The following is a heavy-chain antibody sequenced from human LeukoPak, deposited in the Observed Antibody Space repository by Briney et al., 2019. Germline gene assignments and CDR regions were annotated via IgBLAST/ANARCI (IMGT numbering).Heavy chain of an antibody. CDR2: INHSGST. CDR1: GGSFSGYY. D-gene: IGHD3-22*01. Sequence: SETLSLTCAVYGGSFSGYYWSWIRQPPGKGLEWIGEINHSGSTNYNPSLKSRVTISVGTSKNQFSLKLSSVTAADTAVYYCARGPQWLDASDIWGQGTMVTVSS. CDR3: ARGPQWLDASDI. V-gene: IGHV4-34*01. J-gene: IGHJ3*02.